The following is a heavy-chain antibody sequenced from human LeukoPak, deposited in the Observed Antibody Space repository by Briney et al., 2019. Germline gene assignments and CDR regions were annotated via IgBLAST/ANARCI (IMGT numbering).Heavy chain of an antibody. Sequence: SETLSLTCTVSGGSISSGSYYWSWIRQPAGKGLEWIGRIYTSGSTNYNPSLKSRVTISVDTSKNQFSLKLSSVTAADTAVYYCARAPRRWSVATIGVWFDPWGQGTLVTVSS. CDR2: IYTSGST. J-gene: IGHJ5*02. V-gene: IGHV4-61*02. CDR1: GGSISSGSYY. D-gene: IGHD5-12*01. CDR3: ARAPRRWSVATIGVWFDP.